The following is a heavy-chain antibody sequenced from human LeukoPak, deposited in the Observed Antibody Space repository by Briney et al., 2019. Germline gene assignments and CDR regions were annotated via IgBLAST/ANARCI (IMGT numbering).Heavy chain of an antibody. CDR3: ARLWYNWKPGGDP. D-gene: IGHD1-20*01. J-gene: IGHJ5*02. CDR2: INHSGST. Sequence: SETLSLTCAVYGGSFSGYYWSWIRQPPGKGLEWIGEINHSGSTNYNPSLKSRVTISVDTSKNQFSLKLSSVTAADTAVYYCARLWYNWKPGGDPWGQGTLVTVSS. CDR1: GGSFSGYY. V-gene: IGHV4-34*01.